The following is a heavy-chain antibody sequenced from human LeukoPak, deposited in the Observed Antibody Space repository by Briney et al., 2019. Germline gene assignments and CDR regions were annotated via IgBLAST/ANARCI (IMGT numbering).Heavy chain of an antibody. CDR3: ARGRGYNSNFDY. J-gene: IGHJ4*02. V-gene: IGHV3-21*01. Sequence: GGSLRLSCAASGFTFSSYSMNWVRQAPGKGLEWVSSISSSGSSLSCADSAKGRFTISRDNAKNSLYLQMNSLRAEDTAVYYCARGRGYNSNFDYWGQGTLVTVSS. CDR2: ISSSGSSL. D-gene: IGHD5-24*01. CDR1: GFTFSSYS.